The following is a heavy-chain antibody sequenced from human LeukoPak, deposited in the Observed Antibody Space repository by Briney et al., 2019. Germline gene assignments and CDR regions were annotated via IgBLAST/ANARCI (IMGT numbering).Heavy chain of an antibody. D-gene: IGHD2-15*01. CDR3: ARDAPPPYCSVGTCYFDY. V-gene: IGHV4-61*02. CDR2: IYTSGST. Sequence: YPSETLSLTCTVSGGSISSSSYYWGWIRQPPGKGLEWIGRIYTSGSTNYSPALKSRVTISLDTSKNQFSLKLFSVTAADTAVYYCARDAPPPYCSVGTCYFDYWGQGSLVTVSS. CDR1: GGSISSSSYY. J-gene: IGHJ4*02.